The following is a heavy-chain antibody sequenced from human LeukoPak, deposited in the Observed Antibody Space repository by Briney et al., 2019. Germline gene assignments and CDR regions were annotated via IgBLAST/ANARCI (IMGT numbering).Heavy chain of an antibody. D-gene: IGHD1-26*01. CDR1: GFTFSGSA. CDR2: IRSKANSYAT. J-gene: IGHJ6*03. Sequence: GGSLRLSCAASGFTFSGSAMHWVRQASGKGLEWVGRIRSKANSYATAYAASVKGRFTISRDDSKNTAYLQMNSLKTEDTAVYYCTRPGDRYSGSYIGDPRSIYYMDVWGKGTTVTVSS. V-gene: IGHV3-73*01. CDR3: TRPGDRYSGSYIGDPRSIYYMDV.